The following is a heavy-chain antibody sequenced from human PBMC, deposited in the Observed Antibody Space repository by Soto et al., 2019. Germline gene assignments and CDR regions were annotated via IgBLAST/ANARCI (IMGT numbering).Heavy chain of an antibody. CDR2: IYYSGST. CDR1: GGSISSYY. D-gene: IGHD3-9*01. V-gene: IGHV4-59*01. J-gene: IGHJ6*02. Sequence: LSLTCTVSGGSISSYYWSWIRQPPGKGLEWIGYIYYSGSTNYNPSLKSRVTISVDTSKNQFSLKLSSVTAADTAVYYCARESAGYDILTGYYNYYGMDVWGQGTTVTVSS. CDR3: ARESAGYDILTGYYNYYGMDV.